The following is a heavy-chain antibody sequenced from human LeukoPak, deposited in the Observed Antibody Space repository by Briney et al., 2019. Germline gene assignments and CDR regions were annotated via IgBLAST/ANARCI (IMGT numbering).Heavy chain of an antibody. J-gene: IGHJ4*02. Sequence: PGGSLRLSCAASGFTFSNYAMSWVRRAPGKGLEWVSAISGSGGSTYYADSVKGRFTISRDNSKNTLYLQMNSLRAEDTAVYYCAKEKDIVVVPAAIVDYWGQGTLVTVSS. CDR1: GFTFSNYA. CDR3: AKEKDIVVVPAAIVDY. D-gene: IGHD2-2*02. CDR2: ISGSGGST. V-gene: IGHV3-23*01.